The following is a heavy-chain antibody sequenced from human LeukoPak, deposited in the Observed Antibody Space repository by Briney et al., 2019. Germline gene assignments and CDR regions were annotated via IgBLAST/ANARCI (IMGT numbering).Heavy chain of an antibody. Sequence: SETLSLTCTVSGGSISSYYWSWIRQPPGKGLEWIGYIYYSGSTNYNPSLKSRVTISVDTSKNQFSLKLSSMTAADTAVYYCARAGVTDRYSGYDLDYWGQGTLVTVSS. J-gene: IGHJ4*02. D-gene: IGHD5-12*01. CDR1: GGSISSYY. CDR2: IYYSGST. V-gene: IGHV4-59*01. CDR3: ARAGVTDRYSGYDLDY.